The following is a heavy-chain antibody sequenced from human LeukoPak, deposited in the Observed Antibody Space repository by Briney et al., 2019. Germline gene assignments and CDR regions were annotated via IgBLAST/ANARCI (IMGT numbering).Heavy chain of an antibody. Sequence: ESGPTLVKPTQTLTPTCTFSGFSLSTSGVGVGWIRQPPGKALEWLALIYWDDDKRYSPSLKSRLTITKGTSKNQVVLTMANMDPVDTATYYCALLPRDTSAYGSGRGDWFDPWGQGTLVTVSS. CDR1: GFSLSTSGVG. D-gene: IGHD3-10*01. CDR3: ALLPRDTSAYGSGRGDWFDP. V-gene: IGHV2-5*02. J-gene: IGHJ5*02. CDR2: IYWDDDK.